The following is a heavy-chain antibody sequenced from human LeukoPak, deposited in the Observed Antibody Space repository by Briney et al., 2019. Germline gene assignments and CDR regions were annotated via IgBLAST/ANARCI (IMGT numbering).Heavy chain of an antibody. J-gene: IGHJ4*02. CDR2: ISGSGGST. D-gene: IGHD4-17*01. CDR3: AKAHDDYYFDY. Sequence: PGGSLRLSCAASGFTFSSYAMSWVRQAPGKGLEWVSAISGSGGSTYYADSVKGRFTISRDNSKNTVSLHMNSLRAEDTAVYYCAKAHDDYYFDYWGRGTRVTVSS. V-gene: IGHV3-23*01. CDR1: GFTFSSYA.